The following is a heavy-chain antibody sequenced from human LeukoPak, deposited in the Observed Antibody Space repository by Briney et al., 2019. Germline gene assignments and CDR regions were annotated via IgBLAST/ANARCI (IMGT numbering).Heavy chain of an antibody. CDR1: GYTFTSDD. J-gene: IGHJ6*04. D-gene: IGHD1-1*01. CDR2: MNPNSGNT. Sequence: ASLKVSCKASGYTFTSDDSNWVGQATGQGLEWMGWMNPNSGNTGYAQKFQGRVTMTRNTSISTAYMELSSLRSEDTAVYYCARATLGMDVWGKGTTVTVSS. V-gene: IGHV1-8*01. CDR3: ARATLGMDV.